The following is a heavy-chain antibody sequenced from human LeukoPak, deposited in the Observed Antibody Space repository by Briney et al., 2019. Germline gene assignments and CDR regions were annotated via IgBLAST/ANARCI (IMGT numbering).Heavy chain of an antibody. CDR1: GYTFTDYY. CDR2: INPNSGGT. D-gene: IGHD1-26*01. CDR3: ARDMGGGSYDY. V-gene: IGHV1-2*06. J-gene: IGHJ4*02. Sequence: ASVKVSCKASGYTFTDYYMHWVRQAPGQGLEWMGRINPNSGGTSYAQKFQGRVTMTRDTSISTAYMELSGLRSDDTAVYYCARDMGGGSYDYWGQGTLVTVSS.